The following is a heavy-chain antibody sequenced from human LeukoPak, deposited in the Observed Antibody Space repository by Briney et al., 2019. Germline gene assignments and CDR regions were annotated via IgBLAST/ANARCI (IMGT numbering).Heavy chain of an antibody. CDR3: SRSYSERYTYGHYMDV. J-gene: IGHJ6*03. D-gene: IGHD1-26*01. V-gene: IGHV3-72*01. Sequence: GGSLRLSCAGSGFTFSDYYMDWVPQAPGEGLEWLCRIRNKANSYTTEYAASVKGRITISRDDSKNSLYLQFNCLKTEDTAVYFCSRSYSERYTYGHYMDVWGKGTTVTVSS. CDR1: GFTFSDYY. CDR2: IRNKANSYTT.